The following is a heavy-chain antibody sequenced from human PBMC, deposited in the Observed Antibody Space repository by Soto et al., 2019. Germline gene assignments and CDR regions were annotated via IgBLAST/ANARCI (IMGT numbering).Heavy chain of an antibody. D-gene: IGHD4-17*01. Sequence: QVHLQESGPGLVKPSETLSLNCTVSGDFIRSHYWTWIRQAPGKGLEWIGSIYYNVNTNYNPSLNSRVTISVNTSNMQFALKVTSVTTADTAVYYCARGLPEGYGGNLDSWGQGTLVTVSS. CDR2: IYYNVNT. V-gene: IGHV4-59*11. CDR1: GDFIRSHY. J-gene: IGHJ4*02. CDR3: ARGLPEGYGGNLDS.